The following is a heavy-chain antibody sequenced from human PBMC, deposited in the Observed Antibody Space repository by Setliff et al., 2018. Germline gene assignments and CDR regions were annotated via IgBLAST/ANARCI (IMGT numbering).Heavy chain of an antibody. CDR3: ARMTSSGNFAFDI. CDR2: IDWDDDK. J-gene: IGHJ3*02. CDR1: GFSLTTGGMC. Sequence: GSGPTLVNPTETLTLTCTFSGFSLTTGGMCVSWIRQPPGKALEWLARIDWDDDKYYSTSLKTRLTISKDTSKNQVVLRMTNMDPVDTATYYCARMTSSGNFAFDIWGQGTKVTVSS. V-gene: IGHV2-70*11.